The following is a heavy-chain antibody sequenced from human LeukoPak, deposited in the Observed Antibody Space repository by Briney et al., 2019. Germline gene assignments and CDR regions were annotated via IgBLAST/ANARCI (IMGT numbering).Heavy chain of an antibody. CDR1: GFTVSSNY. CDR3: ARDTSYYYGSGGNDY. D-gene: IGHD3-10*01. Sequence: GGSLRLSCAASGFTVSSNYMSWVRQAPGKGLEWVSVIYSGGSTYYADSVKGRFTISRDNSKNTLCLQMNSLRAEDTAVYYCARDTSYYYGSGGNDYWGQGTLVTVSS. J-gene: IGHJ4*02. V-gene: IGHV3-66*01. CDR2: IYSGGST.